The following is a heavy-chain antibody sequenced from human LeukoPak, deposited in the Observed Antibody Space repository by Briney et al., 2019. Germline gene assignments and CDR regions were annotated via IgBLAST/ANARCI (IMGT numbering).Heavy chain of an antibody. J-gene: IGHJ4*02. D-gene: IGHD3-3*01. CDR3: ARGPREWLFQDLDY. V-gene: IGHV3-30-3*01. Sequence: GRSLRLSCAASGFTFSRYALHWVRQAPGKGLEWMAIISYDGGEKYYADSVKGRFTISRDNSRNTLYLQMNNLRTEDTAVYHCARGPREWLFQDLDYWGQGALVTVSS. CDR1: GFTFSRYA. CDR2: ISYDGGEK.